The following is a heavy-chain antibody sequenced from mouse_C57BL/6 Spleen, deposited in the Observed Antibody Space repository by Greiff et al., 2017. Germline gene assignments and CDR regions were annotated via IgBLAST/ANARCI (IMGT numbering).Heavy chain of an antibody. CDR2: INPNNGGT. CDR1: GYTFTDYN. Sequence: EVQLQQSGPELVKPGASVKMSCKASGYTFTDYNMHWVKQSHGKSLEWIGYINPNNGGTSYNQKFKGKATLTVNKSSSTAYMELRSLTSEDSAVYYCARKNYDRGYFDVWGTGTTVTVSS. J-gene: IGHJ1*03. V-gene: IGHV1-22*01. D-gene: IGHD2-4*01. CDR3: ARKNYDRGYFDV.